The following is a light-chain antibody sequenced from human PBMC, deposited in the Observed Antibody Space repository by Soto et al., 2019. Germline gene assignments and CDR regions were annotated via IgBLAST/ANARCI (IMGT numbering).Light chain of an antibody. V-gene: IGKV3-20*01. CDR2: GAS. CDR1: ETVAGSY. CDR3: QQYGSSST. Sequence: EIVMTQSPATLSVSPGERATLSCRASETVAGSYLAWYQQKPGQAPRLLIHGASTRATGIADRFSGSGSGTDFTLTISRLEPEDFAVYYCQQYGSSSTFGQGTRLEIK. J-gene: IGKJ5*01.